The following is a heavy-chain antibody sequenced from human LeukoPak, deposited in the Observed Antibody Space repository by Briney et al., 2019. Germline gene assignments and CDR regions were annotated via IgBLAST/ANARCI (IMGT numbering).Heavy chain of an antibody. J-gene: IGHJ4*02. V-gene: IGHV1-2*02. CDR3: ARGPYDRYTAMPYYFDY. Sequence: ASVKVSCKASGYTFTGYYMHWVRQAPGQGLEWMGWINPNTGGTNYAQKFQGRVTMTRDTSITTAYMELSRLRSDDTAVYYCARGPYDRYTAMPYYFDYWGQGTLVTVSS. D-gene: IGHD2-2*01. CDR1: GYTFTGYY. CDR2: INPNTGGT.